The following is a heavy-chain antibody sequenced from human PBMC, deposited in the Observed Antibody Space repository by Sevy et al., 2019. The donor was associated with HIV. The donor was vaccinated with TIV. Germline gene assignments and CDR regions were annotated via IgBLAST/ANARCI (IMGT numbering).Heavy chain of an antibody. J-gene: IGHJ6*02. V-gene: IGHV3-7*01. D-gene: IGHD6-6*01. Sequence: GESLKISCAASGFTFSSYWKSWVRQAPGKGLEWVANIKQDGSEKYYVDSVKGRFTISRDNAKNSLYLQMNSLRAEDTAVYYCASQYSSSSQLYDIRYYYYYGMDVWGQGTTVTVSS. CDR3: ASQYSSSSQLYDIRYYYYYGMDV. CDR2: IKQDGSEK. CDR1: GFTFSSYW.